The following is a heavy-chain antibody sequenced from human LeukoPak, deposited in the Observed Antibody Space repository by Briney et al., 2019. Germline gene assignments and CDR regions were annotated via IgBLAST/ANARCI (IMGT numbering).Heavy chain of an antibody. J-gene: IGHJ4*02. Sequence: GGSLRLSREASGFTFINYAMTWVRQGPGKGLEWVSVIDSSGGGIHYADAVKGRFIVSRDNSKNTVFLQMNSLRAEDTAVYYCAKYRISAPPPRDFDSWGQGTLVTVSS. D-gene: IGHD6-6*01. CDR1: GFTFINYA. V-gene: IGHV3-23*01. CDR3: AKYRISAPPPRDFDS. CDR2: IDSSGGGI.